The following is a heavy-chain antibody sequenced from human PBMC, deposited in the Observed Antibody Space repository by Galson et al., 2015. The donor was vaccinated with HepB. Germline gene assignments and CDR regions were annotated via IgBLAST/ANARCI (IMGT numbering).Heavy chain of an antibody. D-gene: IGHD6-19*01. Sequence: SLRLSCAASGFTFSDYYMSWIRQAPGKGLEWVSYISSSSSYTNYADSVKGRFTISRDNAKNSLYLQMNSLRAEDTAVYYCARVGVSKMAGTFYYDYWGQGTLVTVSS. J-gene: IGHJ4*02. CDR2: ISSSSSYT. CDR1: GFTFSDYY. CDR3: ARVGVSKMAGTFYYDY. V-gene: IGHV3-11*05.